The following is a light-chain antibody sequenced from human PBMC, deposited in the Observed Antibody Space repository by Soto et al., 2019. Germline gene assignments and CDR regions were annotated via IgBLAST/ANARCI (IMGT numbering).Light chain of an antibody. CDR3: QQYDKWPLT. J-gene: IGKJ4*01. V-gene: IGKV3D-15*01. Sequence: EIVMTQSPGTLSVSTGQRATLSCRASHSVDSNLAWYQQRPGQAPRLLIFGASTRPTGIPDRFSGSGSGTEFTLTISSLQSEDFAVYYCQQYDKWPLTFGGGTKMEIK. CDR1: HSVDSN. CDR2: GAS.